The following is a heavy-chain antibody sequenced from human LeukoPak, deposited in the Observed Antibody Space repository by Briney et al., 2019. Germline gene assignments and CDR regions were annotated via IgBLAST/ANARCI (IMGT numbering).Heavy chain of an antibody. J-gene: IGHJ4*02. CDR3: ARLGHDCSSTSCPDY. CDR1: GYSFTSYC. V-gene: IGHV5-10-1*01. D-gene: IGHD2-2*01. CDR2: IDPSDSYT. Sequence: GESLRISCKGSGYSFTSYCTSWGRQMPGKGVEWMGRIDPSDSYTNYSPSFEGHVTISADKSISTAYLQWSSLKASDTAMYYCARLGHDCSSTSCPDYWGQGTLVSVSS.